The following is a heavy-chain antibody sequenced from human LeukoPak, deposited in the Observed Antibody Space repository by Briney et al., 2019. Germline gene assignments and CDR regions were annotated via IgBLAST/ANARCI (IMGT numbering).Heavy chain of an antibody. J-gene: IGHJ4*02. CDR2: LWSDGSNK. V-gene: IGHV3-33*06. D-gene: IGHD6-19*01. CDR1: GFTCSSYG. CDR3: AKEMIGSGWYYFDY. Sequence: GGFLRRSCAASGFTCSSYGMLWVRQGPGLGLEWVAVLWSDGSNKYYADSVKVRFTISRDNSKDTLYLQMTSLSAEDTAVYYCAKEMIGSGWYYFDYWGQGTLVTVSS.